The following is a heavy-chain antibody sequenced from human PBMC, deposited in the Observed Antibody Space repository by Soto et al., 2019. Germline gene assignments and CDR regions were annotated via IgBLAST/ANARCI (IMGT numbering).Heavy chain of an antibody. V-gene: IGHV1-46*01. J-gene: IGHJ2*01. Sequence: QVQLVQSGADVKKPGTSVKVSCKAAGYSFTNYCMYWVRQAPGQGLEWMGMINPRTGSTRYAQKFQGRVTLTRDTPTTTVYMELRTLISDDTAVYYCARDGGLLTASWHYDLWGPGTLVTVSS. CDR3: ARDGGLLTASWHYDL. CDR2: INPRTGST. D-gene: IGHD2-15*01. CDR1: GYSFTNYC.